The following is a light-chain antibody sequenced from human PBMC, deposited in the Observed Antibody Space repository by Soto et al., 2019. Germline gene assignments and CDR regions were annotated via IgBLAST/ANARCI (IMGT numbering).Light chain of an antibody. CDR2: EVS. V-gene: IGLV2-14*01. CDR1: SSDVGGYNY. CDR3: SSYTSSSTL. J-gene: IGLJ1*01. Sequence: LTQPASVSGSPGQSITISCTGTSSDVGGYNYVSWYQQHPGKAPKLMIYEVSNRPSGVSNRFSGSKSGNTASLTISGLQAEDEADYYCSSYTSSSTLFGTGTKLTVL.